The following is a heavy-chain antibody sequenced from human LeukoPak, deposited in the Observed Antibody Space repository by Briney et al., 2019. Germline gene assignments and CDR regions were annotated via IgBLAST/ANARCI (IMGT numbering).Heavy chain of an antibody. V-gene: IGHV4-30-2*01. Sequence: PSQTLSLTCAVSGGSISSGGYSWSWIRQPPGKGLEWIGYIYHSGSTYYNPSLKSRVTISVDRSKNQFSLKLSSVTAADTAVYYCARHRSGRAGDAFDIWGQGTMVTVSS. CDR3: ARHRSGRAGDAFDI. CDR1: GGSISSGGYS. D-gene: IGHD6-13*01. J-gene: IGHJ3*02. CDR2: IYHSGST.